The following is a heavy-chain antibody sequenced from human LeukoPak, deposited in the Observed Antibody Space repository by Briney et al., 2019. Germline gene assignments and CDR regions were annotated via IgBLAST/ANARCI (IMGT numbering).Heavy chain of an antibody. CDR3: ARVNEVFAGINWFDP. D-gene: IGHD3-10*01. CDR2: IKYDGDEE. CDR1: GFTFSDYW. Sequence: GGSLRLSCAASGFTFSDYWMSWMRQAPGKGLEWVANIKYDGDEEYYVDSVKGRFTISRDNAKNSLYLQMNSLRAEDTAVYYCARVNEVFAGINWFDPWGQGTLVTVSS. J-gene: IGHJ5*02. V-gene: IGHV3-7*03.